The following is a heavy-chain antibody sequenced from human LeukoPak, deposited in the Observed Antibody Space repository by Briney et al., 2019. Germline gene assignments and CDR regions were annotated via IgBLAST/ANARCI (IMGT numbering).Heavy chain of an antibody. CDR3: ARGPGRVWTMAVTTRRYFDY. Sequence: PSETLSLTCAVYGGSFSGYYWSWIRQPPGKGLEWIGEINHSGSTNYNPSLKSRVTISVDTSKNQFSLKLSSVTAADTAVYYCARGPGRVWTMAVTTRRYFDYWGQGTLVTVSS. D-gene: IGHD4-23*01. CDR1: GGSFSGYY. V-gene: IGHV4-34*01. CDR2: INHSGST. J-gene: IGHJ4*02.